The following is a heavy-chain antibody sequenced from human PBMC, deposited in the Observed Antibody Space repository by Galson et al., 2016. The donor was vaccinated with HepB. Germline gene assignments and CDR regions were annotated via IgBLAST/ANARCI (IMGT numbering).Heavy chain of an antibody. CDR1: GGSISNRSYF. J-gene: IGHJ3*01. V-gene: IGHV4-39*01. CDR3: ARLQVGAITKGFEV. D-gene: IGHD1-26*01. Sequence: SETLSLTCNVSGGSISNRSYFWAWIRQPPGKGLEWIATIYCSGKTYYSPSLQSRVTISVDTSKNQFSLTLTSVSAADTSVYYCARLQVGAITKGFEVWGQGTMVTVSS. CDR2: IYCSGKT.